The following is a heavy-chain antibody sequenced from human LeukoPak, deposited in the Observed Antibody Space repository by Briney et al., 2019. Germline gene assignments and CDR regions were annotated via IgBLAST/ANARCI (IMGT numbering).Heavy chain of an antibody. CDR1: GFTFSSYS. CDR3: AREEAVAGLDY. V-gene: IGHV3-48*01. Sequence: PGGSLRLSCAASGFTFSSYSMNWVRRAPGKGLVWVAYISSGSGTIYYADSVQGRFTISRDNAKNSVYLQMNSLRAEDTAVYYCAREEAVAGLDYWGQGTLVTVSS. CDR2: ISSGSGTI. J-gene: IGHJ4*02. D-gene: IGHD6-19*01.